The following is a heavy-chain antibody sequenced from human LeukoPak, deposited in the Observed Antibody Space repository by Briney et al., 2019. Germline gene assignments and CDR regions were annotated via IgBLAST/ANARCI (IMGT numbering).Heavy chain of an antibody. CDR2: FIPILGIA. Sequence: SVKVSCKASGGTFSSYAISWVRQAPGQGLEWMGRFIPILGIANYAQKFQGRVTITADKSTSTAYMELSSLRSEDTAVYYCARGYCSGGSCYNNWFDPWGQGTLVTVSS. CDR3: ARGYCSGGSCYNNWFDP. V-gene: IGHV1-69*04. CDR1: GGTFSSYA. J-gene: IGHJ5*02. D-gene: IGHD2-15*01.